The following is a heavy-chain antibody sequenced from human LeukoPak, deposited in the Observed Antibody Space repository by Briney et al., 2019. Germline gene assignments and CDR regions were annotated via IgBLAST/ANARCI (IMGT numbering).Heavy chain of an antibody. CDR2: ISYDGSNK. D-gene: IGHD3-22*01. Sequence: PGRSLRLSCAASGFTLSSYGMHWVRQAPGKGLEWVAVISYDGSNKYYADSVKGRFTISRDNSKNTLYLQMNSLRAEDTAVYYCAKAPYDTSNYWGQGTLVTVSS. J-gene: IGHJ4*02. V-gene: IGHV3-30*18. CDR3: AKAPYDTSNY. CDR1: GFTLSSYG.